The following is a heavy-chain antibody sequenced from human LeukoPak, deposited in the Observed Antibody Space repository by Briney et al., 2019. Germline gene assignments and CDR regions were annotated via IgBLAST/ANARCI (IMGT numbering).Heavy chain of an antibody. Sequence: GGSLRLSCAASGFTFSSYSINWVRQAPGKGLEWVSSISISSSYIYYADSVKGRFTISRDNAKNSLYLQMNSLRAEDTAVYYCARGPQKNGHSSGYPGYFDYWGQGTLVTVSS. CDR3: ARGPQKNGHSSGYPGYFDY. CDR1: GFTFSSYS. CDR2: ISISSSYI. J-gene: IGHJ4*02. V-gene: IGHV3-21*01. D-gene: IGHD3-22*01.